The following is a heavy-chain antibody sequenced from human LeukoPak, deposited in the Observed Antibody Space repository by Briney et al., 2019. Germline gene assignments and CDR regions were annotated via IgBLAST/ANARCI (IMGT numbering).Heavy chain of an antibody. CDR2: INPSGGST. CDR3: ARDGAIVATYLY. D-gene: IGHD5-12*01. J-gene: IGHJ4*02. CDR1: GYTFTSYY. Sequence: ASVKVSCKASGYTFTSYYMHWVRQAPGQGLEWMGIINPSGGSTNYAQKFQGRVTMTRDTSTSTVYMELSSLRSEDTAVYYCARDGAIVATYLYWGQGTLVTVSS. V-gene: IGHV1-46*01.